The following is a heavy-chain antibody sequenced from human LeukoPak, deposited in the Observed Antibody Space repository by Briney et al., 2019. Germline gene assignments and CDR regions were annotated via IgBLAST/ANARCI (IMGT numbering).Heavy chain of an antibody. CDR3: AKVRRSSYYFDY. CDR2: ISGSGGST. V-gene: IGHV3-23*01. Sequence: GGSLRLSCAASGFTFSSYAMSWVRQAPGKGLEWVSAISGSGGSTYYADSVKGRYTISRDNSKNTLYLQMNSLRAEDTAVYYCAKVRRSSYYFDYWGQGTLVTVSS. D-gene: IGHD6-6*01. J-gene: IGHJ4*02. CDR1: GFTFSSYA.